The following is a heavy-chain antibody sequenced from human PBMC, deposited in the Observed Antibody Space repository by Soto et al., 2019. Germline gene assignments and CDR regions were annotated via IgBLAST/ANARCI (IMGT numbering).Heavy chain of an antibody. J-gene: IGHJ6*02. CDR1: GFTFSSYW. CDR2: IKQDGSEK. D-gene: IGHD3-10*01. Sequence: GGSLRLSCAASGFTFSSYWMSWVRQAPGKGLEWVANIKQDGSEKYYVDSVKGRFTISRDNAKNSLHLQMNSLRAEDTAVYYCARVDYYYGSGSYYSTNYYYYGMDVWGQGTTVTVSS. CDR3: ARVDYYYGSGSYYSTNYYYYGMDV. V-gene: IGHV3-7*03.